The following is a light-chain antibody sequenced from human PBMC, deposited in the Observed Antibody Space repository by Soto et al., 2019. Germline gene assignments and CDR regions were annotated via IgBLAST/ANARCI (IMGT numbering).Light chain of an antibody. Sequence: QAVVTQPPSVSGAPGQRVTISCTGSSSNIGAGYEVHWYQQLPGTAPKLLIYGNSNRPSGVPDRFSGSKSGTSASLAITGLQAEDEADYYCQSYDSSLSGYVVFGGGTKLTVL. CDR1: SSNIGAGYE. V-gene: IGLV1-40*01. CDR3: QSYDSSLSGYVV. CDR2: GNS. J-gene: IGLJ2*01.